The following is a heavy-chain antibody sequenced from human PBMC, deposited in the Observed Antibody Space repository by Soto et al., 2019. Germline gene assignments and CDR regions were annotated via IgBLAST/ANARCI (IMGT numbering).Heavy chain of an antibody. CDR1: GFIFSSFP. CDR2: VSKDGSDK. V-gene: IGHV3-30-3*01. J-gene: IGHJ4*02. CDR3: ARSYCGDNCALDY. Sequence: AGGSLRLSCAASGFIFSSFPMHWVRQAPGKGLEWVAVVSKDGSDKHYADSVKGRFTISRDNSENTLHLQMNSLRPEDTGVYYCARSYCGDNCALDYWGQGTPVTVSS. D-gene: IGHD2-21*02.